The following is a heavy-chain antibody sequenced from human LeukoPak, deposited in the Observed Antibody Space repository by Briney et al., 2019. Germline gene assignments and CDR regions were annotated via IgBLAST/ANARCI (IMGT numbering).Heavy chain of an antibody. CDR1: GGSFSGYY. J-gene: IGHJ4*02. Sequence: SETLSLTCAVYGGSFSGYYWSWIRQPPGKGLEWIGEINHSGSTNYNPSLKSRVTISVDTSKNQFSLKLSSVTAADTAVYYCARVVAAAGTRPRVRADYWGQGTLVTVSS. CDR3: ARVVAAAGTRPRVRADY. V-gene: IGHV4-34*01. CDR2: INHSGST. D-gene: IGHD6-13*01.